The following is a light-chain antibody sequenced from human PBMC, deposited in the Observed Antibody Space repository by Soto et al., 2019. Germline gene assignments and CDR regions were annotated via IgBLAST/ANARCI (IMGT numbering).Light chain of an antibody. CDR2: DAS. CDR3: QQRSYLVT. CDR1: QSVSSF. Sequence: EIVLTQSPATLSLSPGERATLSCRASQSVSSFLAWYQQKPGQAPRLLIYDASTRATGIPARFSGSGSGTDFTLTISSLEPEDCAVYYCQQRSYLVTFGQGTKVEIK. V-gene: IGKV3-11*01. J-gene: IGKJ1*01.